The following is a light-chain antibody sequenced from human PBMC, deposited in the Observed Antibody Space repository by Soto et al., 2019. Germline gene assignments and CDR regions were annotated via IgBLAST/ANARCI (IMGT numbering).Light chain of an antibody. CDR3: SSYAGSSNYV. J-gene: IGLJ1*01. CDR2: EVN. CDR1: SSDVGSYKY. Sequence: QSALTQPPSASGSPGQSVTISCTGTSSDVGSYKYVSWYQQHPGKAPKLIIYEVNKRPSGLPARFSGSKSGNTASLAVSGLQAEDEAVYYCSSYAGSSNYVFGSGTKVTVL. V-gene: IGLV2-8*01.